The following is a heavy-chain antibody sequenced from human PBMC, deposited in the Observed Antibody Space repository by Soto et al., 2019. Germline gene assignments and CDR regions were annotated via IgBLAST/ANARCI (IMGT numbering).Heavy chain of an antibody. D-gene: IGHD3-3*01. J-gene: IGHJ5*02. Sequence: PSETLSLTCTVSGGSISSYYWSWIRQPPGKGLEWIGYIYYSGSTNYNPSLKSRVTISVDTSKNQFSLKLSSVTAADTAVYYCARNLITIFGVVIPNWFDPWGQGTLVTVSS. CDR2: IYYSGST. V-gene: IGHV4-59*01. CDR3: ARNLITIFGVVIPNWFDP. CDR1: GGSISSYY.